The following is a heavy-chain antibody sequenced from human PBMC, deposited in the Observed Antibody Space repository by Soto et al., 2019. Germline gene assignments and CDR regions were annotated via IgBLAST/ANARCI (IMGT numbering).Heavy chain of an antibody. D-gene: IGHD2-2*01. V-gene: IGHV1-2*04. CDR1: GYTFTGYY. J-gene: IGHJ3*02. Sequence: ASVKVSCTASGYTFTGYYMHWVRQAPGQGLEWMGWINPNSGGTNYAQKFQGWVTMTRDTSISTAYMELSRLRSDDTAVYYCARGGVVPAAILLLGSDTWGQGTMVTVSS. CDR3: ARGGVVPAAILLLGSDT. CDR2: INPNSGGT.